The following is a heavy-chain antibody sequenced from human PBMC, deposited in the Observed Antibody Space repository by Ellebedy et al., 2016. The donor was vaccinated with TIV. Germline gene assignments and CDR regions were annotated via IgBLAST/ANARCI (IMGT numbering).Heavy chain of an antibody. CDR3: ARDGVITIFGVVTPTYNWFDP. J-gene: IGHJ5*02. D-gene: IGHD3-3*01. CDR2: ISAYNGNT. CDR1: GYTFTSYG. V-gene: IGHV1-18*01. Sequence: ASVKVSXXASGYTFTSYGISWVRQAPGQGLEWMGWISAYNGNTNYAQKLQGRVTMTTDTSTSTAYMELRSLRSDDTAVYYCARDGVITIFGVVTPTYNWFDPWGQGTLVTVSS.